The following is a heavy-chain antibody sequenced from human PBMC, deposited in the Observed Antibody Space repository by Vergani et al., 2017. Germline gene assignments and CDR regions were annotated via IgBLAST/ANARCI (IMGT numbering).Heavy chain of an antibody. Sequence: EVQLVESGGGLVKPGGSLRLSCAASGFTFSSYSMNWVRQAPGKGLEWVSSISSSSSYIYYADSVKGRFTISRDNAKNSLYLQMNRLRAEDTAVYYCARDMGHSSGFDYWGQGTLVTVSS. CDR3: ARDMGHSSGFDY. D-gene: IGHD6-19*01. V-gene: IGHV3-21*01. CDR1: GFTFSSYS. CDR2: ISSSSSYI. J-gene: IGHJ4*02.